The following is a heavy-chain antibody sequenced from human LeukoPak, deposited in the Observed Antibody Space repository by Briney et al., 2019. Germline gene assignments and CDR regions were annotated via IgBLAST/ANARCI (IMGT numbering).Heavy chain of an antibody. J-gene: IGHJ4*02. V-gene: IGHV3-74*01. CDR3: ARIATGGPLD. CDR1: VFPFSKYW. D-gene: IGHD2-8*02. CDR2: INPDGTTT. Sequence: PGGSLRLSCAVSVFPFSKYWIHGVRQAPGKGLVWRSQINPDGTTTTYADAGKGRFTASRDNAKNTLYLQMNSLSVEDTAIYYCARIATGGPLDWGQGTLVIVSS.